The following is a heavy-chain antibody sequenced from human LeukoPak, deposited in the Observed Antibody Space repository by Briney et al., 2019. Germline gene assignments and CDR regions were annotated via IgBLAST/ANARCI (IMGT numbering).Heavy chain of an antibody. Sequence: GGSLRLSCEVSGFNFRDYYMSWIRQAPGKGLEWVSYISNGGGTTIYYADSVKGRFTISRDNAKSSLYLQMNSLRAEDTAVYYCARYIDAFDIWGQGTMVTVSS. CDR1: GFNFRDYY. CDR3: ARYIDAFDI. V-gene: IGHV3-11*04. J-gene: IGHJ3*02. CDR2: ISNGGGTTI.